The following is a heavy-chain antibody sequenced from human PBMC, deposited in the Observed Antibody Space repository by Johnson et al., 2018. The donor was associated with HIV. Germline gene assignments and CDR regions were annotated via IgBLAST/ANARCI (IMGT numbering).Heavy chain of an antibody. CDR3: TKLVGYCSGGGCYTPGDI. D-gene: IGHD2-15*01. J-gene: IGHJ3*02. V-gene: IGHV3-73*01. CDR2: IRSKGNNYAT. Sequence: VQLVESGGGVAQPGGSLRLSCAAFGFTFSYYGMHWVRQVPGKGLEWVGHIRSKGNNYATAYAASVKGRFTISRDDSQNTAYLQMNRLKTEDTAVYYCTKLVGYCSGGGCYTPGDIWGQGTMVTVSS. CDR1: GFTFSYYG.